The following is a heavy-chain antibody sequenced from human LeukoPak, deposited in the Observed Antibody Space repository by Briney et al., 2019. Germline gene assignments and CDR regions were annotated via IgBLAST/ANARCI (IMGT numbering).Heavy chain of an antibody. CDR3: VRDRAVSPFPPDAFDM. J-gene: IGHJ3*02. CDR2: ISGGGTVT. D-gene: IGHD4-17*01. CDR1: GFIFSDHY. Sequence: PGGSLRLSCAASGFIFSDHYMTWIRQAPGKGLEGVSYISGGGTVTNYADSVKGRFTISRDNAENSLYLQMNNLRAEDTAVYYCVRDRAVSPFPPDAFDMWGQGTMVTVAS. V-gene: IGHV3-11*05.